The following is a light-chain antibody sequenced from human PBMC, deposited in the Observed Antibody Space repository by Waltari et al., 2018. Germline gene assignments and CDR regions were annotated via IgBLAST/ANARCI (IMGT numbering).Light chain of an antibody. CDR2: WAS. Sequence: DIVLTQSPDSLAVSLGERAAINCKSSQSLWSSFNSRTYIAWYQQKPGQPPKLLINWASARGSGVPERFSGSGSETDFTLTISSLQAEDVAVYYCHHYYIPPLTFGQGTRLEIK. V-gene: IGKV4-1*01. CDR1: QSLWSSFNSRTY. CDR3: HHYYIPPLT. J-gene: IGKJ5*01.